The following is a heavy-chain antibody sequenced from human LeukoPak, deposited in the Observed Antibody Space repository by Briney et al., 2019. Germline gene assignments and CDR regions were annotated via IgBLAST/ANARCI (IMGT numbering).Heavy chain of an antibody. CDR3: AKGGSYSPYYFDY. J-gene: IGHJ4*02. Sequence: GGSLGLSYAASGFTFSSYAMSWVRQAPGKGLEWVSAISGSGGSTYYADSVKGRFTISRDNSKNTLYLQMNSLRAEDTAVYYCAKGGSYSPYYFDYWGQGTLVTVSS. CDR1: GFTFSSYA. V-gene: IGHV3-23*01. D-gene: IGHD1-26*01. CDR2: ISGSGGST.